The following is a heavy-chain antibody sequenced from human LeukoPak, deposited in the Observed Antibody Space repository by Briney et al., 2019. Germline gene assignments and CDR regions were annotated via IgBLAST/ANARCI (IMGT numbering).Heavy chain of an antibody. D-gene: IGHD3-10*01. Sequence: ASVKVSCKASGYTFTGYGISWVRQAPGQGLEWMGWISAYNGNTNYAQKLQGRVTMTTDTSTSTAYMELRSLRSDDTAVYYCASLNYYGSGSYYYYYMDVWGKGTTVTVSS. J-gene: IGHJ6*03. CDR1: GYTFTGYG. CDR2: ISAYNGNT. CDR3: ASLNYYGSGSYYYYYMDV. V-gene: IGHV1-18*01.